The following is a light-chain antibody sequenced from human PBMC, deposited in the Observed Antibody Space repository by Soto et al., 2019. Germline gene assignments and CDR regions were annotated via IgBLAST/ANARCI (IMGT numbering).Light chain of an antibody. J-gene: IGLJ2*01. CDR2: DVN. V-gene: IGLV2-14*03. CDR3: SSFTSSSTVV. CDR1: SSDVGAYNY. Sequence: QSVLTQPASVSGSPGQSITISCTGTSSDVGAYNYVSWYQQHPGKAPKLMIYDVNNRPSGVSNRFSGSKSGNTASLTISGLQTEDEAGYYCSSFTSSSTVVFGAGTKLTVL.